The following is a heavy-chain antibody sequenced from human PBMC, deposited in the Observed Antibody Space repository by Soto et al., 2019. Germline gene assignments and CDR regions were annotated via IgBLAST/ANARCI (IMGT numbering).Heavy chain of an antibody. J-gene: IGHJ3*02. CDR3: ARPRGYGVFDAYDI. D-gene: IGHD4-17*01. CDR1: GFSVANNY. V-gene: IGHV3-53*01. Sequence: GGSLRLSCAASGFSVANNYMIWVRQPPGKGLEWVSTTVISGGTNYAGSVKGRFTISRDTSKNTLYLQMNNLRVEDTAVYYCARPRGYGVFDAYDIWGQGAMVTVPS. CDR2: TVISGGT.